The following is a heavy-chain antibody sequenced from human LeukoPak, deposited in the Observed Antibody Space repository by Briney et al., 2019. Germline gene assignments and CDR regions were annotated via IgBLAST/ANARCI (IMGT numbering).Heavy chain of an antibody. V-gene: IGHV4-4*07. CDR3: ARHFSSGGSGSYYYYYYYMDV. CDR2: IYSSGST. Sequence: SETLSLTCTVSGGSISSYYWSWIRQPAGKGLEWIGRIYSSGSTNYNPSLKSRVTMSVDTSKNQFSLKLSSVTAADTTVYYCARHFSSGGSGSYYYYYYYMDVWGKGTTVTISS. D-gene: IGHD3-10*01. J-gene: IGHJ6*03. CDR1: GGSISSYY.